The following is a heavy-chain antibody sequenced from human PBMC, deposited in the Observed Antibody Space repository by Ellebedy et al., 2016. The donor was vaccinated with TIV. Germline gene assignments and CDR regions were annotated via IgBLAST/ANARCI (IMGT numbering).Heavy chain of an antibody. Sequence: MPSETLSLTCTVSGGSISRYYWNWIRQPPGKGLEWIGSIFYTGGTNYNPSLKSRVTMSVDTSDNQFSLRLSSMTAADTAVYYCARGPSAMPPWDYWGQGTLVTVSS. J-gene: IGHJ4*02. D-gene: IGHD2-2*01. CDR1: GGSISRYY. CDR2: IFYTGGT. CDR3: ARGPSAMPPWDY. V-gene: IGHV4-59*01.